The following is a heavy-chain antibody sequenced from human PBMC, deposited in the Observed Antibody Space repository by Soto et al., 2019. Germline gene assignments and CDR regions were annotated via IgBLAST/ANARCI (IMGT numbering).Heavy chain of an antibody. CDR1: GGSISSSNW. V-gene: IGHV4-4*02. J-gene: IGHJ6*02. CDR3: ARDRNYYGSGSYSGYYYYYGMDV. Sequence: SDTLSLTCAVSGGSISSSNWWSWVRQPPGKGLEWIGEIYHSGSTNYNPSLKSRVTISVDKSKNQFSLKLSSVTAADTAVYYCARDRNYYGSGSYSGYYYYYGMDVWGQGTTVTVSS. D-gene: IGHD3-10*01. CDR2: IYHSGST.